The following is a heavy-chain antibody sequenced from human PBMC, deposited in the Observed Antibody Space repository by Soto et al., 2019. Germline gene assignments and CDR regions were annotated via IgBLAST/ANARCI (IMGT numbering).Heavy chain of an antibody. CDR1: GGSISSYY. D-gene: IGHD5-12*01. J-gene: IGHJ4*02. V-gene: IGHV4-59*01. CDR3: ARHRGGYNFFDY. CDR2: IYYSGST. Sequence: PSETLSLTCTVSGGSISSYYWSWIRQPPGKGLEWIGYIYYSGSTNYNPSLKSRVTISVDTSKNQFSLKLSSVTAADTAVYYCARHRGGYNFFDYWGQGTLVTVS.